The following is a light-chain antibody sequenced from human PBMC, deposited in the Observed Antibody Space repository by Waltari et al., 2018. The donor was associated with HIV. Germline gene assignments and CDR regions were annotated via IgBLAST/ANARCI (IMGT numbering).Light chain of an antibody. J-gene: IGKJ1*01. V-gene: IGKV1-39*01. CDR3: QQTYSSVWT. Sequence: DIQMTQTPSSLSASVGDRVNISCRASQSVITFLNWYQHRPGKVPKLRIYAASSLQSGVPPRFSGSGSGTDFTFSISCLRPDDFATYYCQQTYSSVWTFGQGTTVEV. CDR1: QSVITF. CDR2: AAS.